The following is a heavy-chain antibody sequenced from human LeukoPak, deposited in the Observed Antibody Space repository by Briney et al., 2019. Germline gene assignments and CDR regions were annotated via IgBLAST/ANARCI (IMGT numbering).Heavy chain of an antibody. CDR3: AASYDFWGGYLNHDY. Sequence: GASVKVSCKASGYTFTGYYMHWVRQAPGQGLEWMGWINPNSGDTNYAQKLQGRVTMTRDTSISTAYMKLSRLKSDDTAVYYCAASYDFWGGYLNHDYWGQGTLVTVSS. CDR2: INPNSGDT. J-gene: IGHJ4*02. D-gene: IGHD3-3*01. V-gene: IGHV1-2*02. CDR1: GYTFTGYY.